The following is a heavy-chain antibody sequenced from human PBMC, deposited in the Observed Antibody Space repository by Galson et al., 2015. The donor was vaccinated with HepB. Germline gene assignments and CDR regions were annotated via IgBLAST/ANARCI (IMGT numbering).Heavy chain of an antibody. D-gene: IGHD2-2*01. V-gene: IGHV4-34*01. Sequence: ETLSLTCAVYGGSFSGYYWSWIRQPPGKGLEWIGEINHSGSTNYNPSLKSRVTISVDTSKNQFSLKLSSVTAADTAVYYCARGGVGEVVPAHYFDYWGQGTLVTVSS. J-gene: IGHJ4*02. CDR3: ARGGVGEVVPAHYFDY. CDR1: GGSFSGYY. CDR2: INHSGST.